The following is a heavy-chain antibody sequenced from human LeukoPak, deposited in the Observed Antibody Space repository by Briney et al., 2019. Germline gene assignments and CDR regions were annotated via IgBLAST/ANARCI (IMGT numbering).Heavy chain of an antibody. CDR1: GFTFSSYG. CDR2: IRYDGSNK. V-gene: IGHV3-30*02. CDR3: AKDSFATLSMDV. D-gene: IGHD2-15*01. J-gene: IGHJ6*03. Sequence: TGGSLRLSCAASGFTFSSYGMHWVRQAPGKGLEWVAFIRYDGSNKYYADSVKGRFTISRDNSKNTLYLQMNSLRAEDTAVYYCAKDSFATLSMDVWGKGTAVTVSS.